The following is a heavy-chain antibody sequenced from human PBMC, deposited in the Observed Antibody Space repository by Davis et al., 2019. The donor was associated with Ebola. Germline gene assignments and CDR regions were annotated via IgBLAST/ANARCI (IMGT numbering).Heavy chain of an antibody. V-gene: IGHV4-34*01. Sequence: SETLSLTCAVYGGSFSSYYWSWIRQPPGKGLEWIGEINHSGSTNYNPSLKSRVTISVDTSKNQFSLKLTSVTAADTAVYYCARGPSIAGFDYWGQGTLVTVSS. D-gene: IGHD6-6*01. CDR1: GGSFSSYY. CDR2: INHSGST. J-gene: IGHJ4*02. CDR3: ARGPSIAGFDY.